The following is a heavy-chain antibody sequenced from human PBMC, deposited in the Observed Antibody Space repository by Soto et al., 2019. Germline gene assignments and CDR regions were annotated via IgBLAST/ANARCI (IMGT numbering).Heavy chain of an antibody. D-gene: IGHD3-22*01. CDR3: ARTYYYDSSGYRYYFDY. CDR1: GGTFSSYA. Sequence: GASVKVSCKASGGTFSSYAISWVRQAPGQGLEWMGGIIPIFGTANYAQKFQGRVTITADESTSTAYMELSSLRSEDTAVYYCARTYYYDSSGYRYYFDYWGQGTLVTVSS. J-gene: IGHJ4*02. CDR2: IIPIFGTA. V-gene: IGHV1-69*13.